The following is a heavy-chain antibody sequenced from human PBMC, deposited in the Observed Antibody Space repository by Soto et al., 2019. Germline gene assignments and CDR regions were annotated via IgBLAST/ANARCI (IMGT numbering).Heavy chain of an antibody. J-gene: IGHJ6*03. Sequence: ASVKVSCKASGYTFTSYAIHWVRQAPGQRLERMGWINAGNGNTKYSQKFQGRVTITRDTSASTAYMELSSLRSEDTAVYYCARGGYRTKYYYYYYMDVWGKGTTVTVSS. CDR1: GYTFTSYA. V-gene: IGHV1-3*01. CDR2: INAGNGNT. CDR3: ARGGYRTKYYYYYYMDV. D-gene: IGHD5-18*01.